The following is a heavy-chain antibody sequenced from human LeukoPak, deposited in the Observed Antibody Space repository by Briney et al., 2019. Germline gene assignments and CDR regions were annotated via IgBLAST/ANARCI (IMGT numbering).Heavy chain of an antibody. CDR1: GGSVSSGSYY. J-gene: IGHJ4*02. D-gene: IGHD5-12*01. Sequence: NASETLSLTCTVSGGSVSSGSYYWSWIRQPPGKGLEWIGYIYYSGSTNYNPSLKSRVTISVDTSKNQFSLKLSSVTAADTAVYYCARDSNSGYDFDYWGQGTLVTVSS. CDR2: IYYSGST. V-gene: IGHV4-61*01. CDR3: ARDSNSGYDFDY.